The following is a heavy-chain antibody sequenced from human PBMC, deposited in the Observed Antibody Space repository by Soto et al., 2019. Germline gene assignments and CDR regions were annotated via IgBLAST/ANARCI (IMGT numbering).Heavy chain of an antibody. D-gene: IGHD5-12*01. V-gene: IGHV4-30-2*01. CDR3: ARRRGFPYYYGMDV. J-gene: IGHJ6*02. CDR1: GGSISSGGYS. Sequence: QLQLQESGSGLVKPSQTLSLTCAVSGGSISSGGYSWSWIRQPPGKGLEWIGYIYHSGSTYYNPYLKSRVTISVDRSKNQFAPKLRSVTAADTAVYYCARRRGFPYYYGMDVWGQGTTVTFSS. CDR2: IYHSGST.